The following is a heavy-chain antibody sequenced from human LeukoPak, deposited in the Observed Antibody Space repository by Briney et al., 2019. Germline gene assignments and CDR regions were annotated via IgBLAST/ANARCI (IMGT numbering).Heavy chain of an antibody. J-gene: IGHJ4*02. V-gene: IGHV3-9*01. D-gene: IGHD5-18*01. Sequence: GGSLRLSCAASGFTFDDYAMHWVRQAPGKGLEWVSGISWNSGSIGYADSVKGRFTISRDNAKNSLYLQMNSLRAEDTALYYCAKDIGVGGYCYGNFDYWGQGTLVTVSS. CDR2: ISWNSGSI. CDR3: AKDIGVGGYCYGNFDY. CDR1: GFTFDDYA.